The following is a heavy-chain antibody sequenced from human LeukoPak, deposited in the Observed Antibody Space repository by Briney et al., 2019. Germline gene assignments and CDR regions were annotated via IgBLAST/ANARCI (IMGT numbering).Heavy chain of an antibody. CDR3: ARDSIAAAGTLDY. J-gene: IGHJ4*02. D-gene: IGHD6-13*01. Sequence: ASVKVSCKASGYTFTGYYMHWVRQAPGQGLEWMGWINPNSGGTNYAQKFQGRVTMTRDTSISTAYMELSRLRSDDTAVYYCARDSIAAAGTLDYWGQGTLVTVSS. CDR2: INPNSGGT. V-gene: IGHV1-2*02. CDR1: GYTFTGYY.